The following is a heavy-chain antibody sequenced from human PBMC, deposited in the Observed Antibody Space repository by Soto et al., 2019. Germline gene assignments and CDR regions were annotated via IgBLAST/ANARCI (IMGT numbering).Heavy chain of an antibody. CDR3: ATRIGYLNYCNY. CDR1: GFCFRTYP. Sequence: GRSLRVSCLDSGFCFRTYPMRWVRQATGKGLEWVALISYDGSGEGYGESVRDRFTVSRDNPKNTLDLQLNSLRPEDTGVYYCATRIGYLNYCNYCGQATLIA. D-gene: IGHD6-19*01. J-gene: IGHJ4*02. CDR2: ISYDGSGE. V-gene: IGHV3-30-3*01.